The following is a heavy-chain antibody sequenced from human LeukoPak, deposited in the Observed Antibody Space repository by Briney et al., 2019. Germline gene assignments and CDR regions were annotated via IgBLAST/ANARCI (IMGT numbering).Heavy chain of an antibody. D-gene: IGHD2-21*01. CDR2: IIPIFGTA. CDR3: ARAGCGGDCYSLYYFDY. Sequence: GASVKVSCKASGGTFSSYAISWVRQAPGQGLEWMGGIIPIFGTANYAQKFQGRVTITTDESTSTAYMELSSLRSEDTAVYYCARAGCGGDCYSLYYFDYWGQGTLVTVSS. V-gene: IGHV1-69*05. J-gene: IGHJ4*02. CDR1: GGTFSSYA.